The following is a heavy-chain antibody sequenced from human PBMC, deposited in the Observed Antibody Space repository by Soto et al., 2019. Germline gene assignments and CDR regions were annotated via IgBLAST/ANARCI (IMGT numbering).Heavy chain of an antibody. CDR1: GGTFTSYA. J-gene: IGHJ6*02. V-gene: IGHV1-69*01. CDR3: AASRTYQSVMAV. Sequence: QVQLVQSGAEVTKPGSSVKVSCKASGGTFTSYAISWVRQAPGQGLEWMGGIMPIFRKANYAQKCQGRVTITADESTSTAYMELSSLRAEDTAVSYCAASRTYQSVMAVWGQGTTVTFSS. CDR2: IMPIFRKA. D-gene: IGHD2-2*01.